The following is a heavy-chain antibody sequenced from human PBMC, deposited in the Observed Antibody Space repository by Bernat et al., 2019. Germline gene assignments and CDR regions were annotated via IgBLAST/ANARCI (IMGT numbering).Heavy chain of an antibody. J-gene: IGHJ6*02. CDR3: ANDFWSGYTNPGNYYYGMDV. CDR1: GFTFSSYG. D-gene: IGHD3-3*01. V-gene: IGHV3-30*18. Sequence: QVQLVESGGGVVQPGRSLRLSCAASGFTFSSYGMHWVRQAPGKGREWVAVISYDGSNKYYADSVKGRFTISRDNSKNTLYLQMNSLRAEDTAVYYCANDFWSGYTNPGNYYYGMDVWGQGTTVTVSS. CDR2: ISYDGSNK.